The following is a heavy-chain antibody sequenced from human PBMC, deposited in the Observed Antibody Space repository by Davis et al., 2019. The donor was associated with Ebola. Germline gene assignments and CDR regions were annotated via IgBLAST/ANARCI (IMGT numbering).Heavy chain of an antibody. CDR2: IYYIGST. J-gene: IGHJ6*02. CDR1: GGSISSYY. Sequence: SETLSLTCTVSGGSISSYYWSWIRQPPGKGLEWIGYIYYIGSTNYNPSLKSRVTISVDTSKNQFSLKLSSVTAADTAVYYCARDRGIDRSYYYYYGFDVWGQGTTVTVSS. D-gene: IGHD6-13*01. CDR3: ARDRGIDRSYYYYYGFDV. V-gene: IGHV4-59*01.